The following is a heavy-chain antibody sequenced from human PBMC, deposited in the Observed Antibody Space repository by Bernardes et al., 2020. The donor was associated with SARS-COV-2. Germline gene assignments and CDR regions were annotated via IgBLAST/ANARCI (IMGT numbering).Heavy chain of an antibody. CDR1: GGSISSGSYY. CDR3: ARGSSSSAHALYYYYGMDV. D-gene: IGHD6-6*01. CDR2: IYTSGST. V-gene: IGHV4-61*02. J-gene: IGHJ6*02. Sequence: SETLSLTCTVSGGSISSGSYYWSWIRQPAGKGLEWIGRIYTSGSTNYNPSLKSRVTISVDTSKNQFSLKLSSVTAADTAVYYCARGSSSSAHALYYYYGMDVWGQGTTVTVSS.